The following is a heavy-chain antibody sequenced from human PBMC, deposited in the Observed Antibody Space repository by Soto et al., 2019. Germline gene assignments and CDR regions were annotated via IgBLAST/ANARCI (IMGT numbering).Heavy chain of an antibody. D-gene: IGHD3-22*01. CDR2: IYYSGT. J-gene: IGHJ3*02. V-gene: IGHV4-59*08. Sequence: SETLSLTCAVSGCSISSYYWSWIRQPPGKGLEWIAYIYYSGTSYNPSLKSRVSISLDTPKNQFSLKLSSVTAADTAVYYCARTYDGSGPNSGGYGFDIWGQGTMVTVSS. CDR3: ARTYDGSGPNSGGYGFDI. CDR1: GCSISSYY.